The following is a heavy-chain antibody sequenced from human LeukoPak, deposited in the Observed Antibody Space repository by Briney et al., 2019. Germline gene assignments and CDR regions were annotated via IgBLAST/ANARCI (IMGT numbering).Heavy chain of an antibody. V-gene: IGHV4-61*02. D-gene: IGHD4-17*01. CDR1: GGSISSGSYY. J-gene: IGHJ6*02. CDR3: ARHMTTVTIDYGMDV. CDR2: IYTSGST. Sequence: SETLSLTCTVSGGSISSGSYYWSWIRQPAGKGLEWIGRIYTSGSTNYNPSLKSRVTISVDTSKNQFSLKLSSVTAADTAVYYCARHMTTVTIDYGMDVWGQGTTVTVSS.